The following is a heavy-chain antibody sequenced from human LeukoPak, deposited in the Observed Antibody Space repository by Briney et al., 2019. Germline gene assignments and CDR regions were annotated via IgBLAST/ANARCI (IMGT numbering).Heavy chain of an antibody. V-gene: IGHV4-59*01. CDR2: IYYSGST. CDR1: GGSISSYY. Sequence: SETLSLTCTVSGGSISSYYWSWIRQPPGKGLGWIGYIYYSGSTNYNPSLKSRVTISVDTSKNQFSLKLSSVTAADTAVYYCARDGGGDGYNYSIGYWGQGTLVTVSS. CDR3: ARDGGGDGYNYSIGY. J-gene: IGHJ4*02. D-gene: IGHD5-24*01.